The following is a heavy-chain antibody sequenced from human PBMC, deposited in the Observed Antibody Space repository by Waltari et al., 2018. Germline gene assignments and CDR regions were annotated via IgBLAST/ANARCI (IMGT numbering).Heavy chain of an antibody. CDR2: INPNSGGT. J-gene: IGHJ5*02. CDR3: ARVPSTGTTGP. Sequence: QVQLVQSGAEVKKPGASVKVSCKASGYTFTGYYMHWVRQAPGQGLEWMGWINPNSGGTNYAKKFQGRVTMTRDTSISTAYMELSRLRSDDTAVYYCARVPSTGTTGPWGQGTLVTVSS. CDR1: GYTFTGYY. V-gene: IGHV1-2*02. D-gene: IGHD1-7*01.